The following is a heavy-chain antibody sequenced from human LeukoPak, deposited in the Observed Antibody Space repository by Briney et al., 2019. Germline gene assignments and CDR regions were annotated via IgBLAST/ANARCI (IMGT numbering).Heavy chain of an antibody. CDR1: GGSISSSSYY. CDR3: ARDSSGYDWSFDY. CDR2: IYYSGST. V-gene: IGHV4-39*07. Sequence: SETLSLTCTVSGGSISSSSYYWGWIRQPPGKGLEWIGSIYYSGSTYYNPSLKSRVTISVDTSKNQFSLKLSSVTAADTAVYYCARDSSGYDWSFDYWGQGTLVTVSS. J-gene: IGHJ4*02. D-gene: IGHD3-22*01.